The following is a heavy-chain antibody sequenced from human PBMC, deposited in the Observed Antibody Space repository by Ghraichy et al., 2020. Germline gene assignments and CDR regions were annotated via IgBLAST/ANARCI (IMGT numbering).Heavy chain of an antibody. D-gene: IGHD6-13*01. J-gene: IGHJ6*03. Sequence: SETLSLTCTVSGGSISSSSYYWGWIRQPPGKGLEWIGCIYYSGSTYYNPSLKSRVTISVDTSKNQFSLKLSSVTAADTAVYYCASVYSSSWPAYYYYYMDVGGKGTTVTVSS. V-gene: IGHV4-39*01. CDR1: GGSISSSSYY. CDR2: IYYSGST. CDR3: ASVYSSSWPAYYYYYMDV.